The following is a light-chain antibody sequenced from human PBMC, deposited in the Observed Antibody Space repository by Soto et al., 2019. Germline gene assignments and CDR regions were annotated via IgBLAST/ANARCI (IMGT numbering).Light chain of an antibody. V-gene: IGKV3-15*01. Sequence: EIVMTQSPATLSVSPGERATLSCRASQSVNSNLAWYQQKPGQAPRLLIYGASTRVAGIPARFSGSGSGTEFSLTISSLQSEDFAVYYCLHYNNWPPWTFGQGTKVEIK. CDR2: GAS. CDR1: QSVNSN. J-gene: IGKJ1*01. CDR3: LHYNNWPPWT.